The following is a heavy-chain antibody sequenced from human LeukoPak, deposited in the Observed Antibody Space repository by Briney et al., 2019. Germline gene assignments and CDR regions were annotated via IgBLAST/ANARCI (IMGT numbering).Heavy chain of an antibody. V-gene: IGHV4-4*07. CDR3: ARDVHCSSTSCYILAYFDP. J-gene: IGHJ5*02. CDR2: IYTSGST. Sequence: PSETLSLTCTVSGGSLSSYYWSWIRQPAGKGLEWIGRIYTSGSTNYNPSLKSRVTMSVDTSKNQFSLKLSSVTAADTAVYYCARDVHCSSTSCYILAYFDPWCQGTLVTVSS. D-gene: IGHD2-2*02. CDR1: GGSLSSYY.